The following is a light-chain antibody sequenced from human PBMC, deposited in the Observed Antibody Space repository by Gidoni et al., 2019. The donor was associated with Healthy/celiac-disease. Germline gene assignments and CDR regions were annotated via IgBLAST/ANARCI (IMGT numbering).Light chain of an antibody. CDR2: DAS. J-gene: IGKJ1*01. Sequence: DSQMTHSPSPLSASVGDRVTITCQASQDISNYLNWYQQKPGKAPKLLIYDASNLETGVPSRFSGSGSGTDFTFTISSLQPEDIATYYCQQYDNLPLTFGQGTKVEIK. CDR1: QDISNY. V-gene: IGKV1-33*01. CDR3: QQYDNLPLT.